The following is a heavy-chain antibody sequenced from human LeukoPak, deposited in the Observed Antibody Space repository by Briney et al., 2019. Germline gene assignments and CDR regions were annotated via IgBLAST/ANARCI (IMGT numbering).Heavy chain of an antibody. CDR1: GGSISSYY. J-gene: IGHJ3*02. D-gene: IGHD3-9*01. CDR3: ARVGYDILTGYYKLNAFDI. CDR2: IYTSGST. Sequence: PSETLSLTCTVSGGSISSYYWSWIRQPAGKGLEWIGRIYTSGSTNYNPSLKSRVTMSVDTSKNQFSLKLSSVTAADTAVYYCARVGYDILTGYYKLNAFDIWGQGTMVTVSS. V-gene: IGHV4-4*07.